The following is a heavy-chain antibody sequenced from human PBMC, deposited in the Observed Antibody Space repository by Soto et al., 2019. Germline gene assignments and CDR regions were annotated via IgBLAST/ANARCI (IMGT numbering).Heavy chain of an antibody. CDR3: ARAYGDYVFDY. CDR2: IYYSGST. Sequence: QVQLQESGPGLVKPSETLSLTCTVSGGSISSYYWSWIRQPPGKGLEWIGYIYYSGSTNYNPSLKNRVPVEVATPKPTFSLELSAATAADPAVHYCARAYGDYVFDYWGQGTLVTVSS. J-gene: IGHJ4*02. V-gene: IGHV4-59*01. CDR1: GGSISSYY. D-gene: IGHD4-17*01.